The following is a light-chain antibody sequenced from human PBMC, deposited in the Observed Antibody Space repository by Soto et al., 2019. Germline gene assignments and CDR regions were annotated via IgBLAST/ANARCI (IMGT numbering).Light chain of an antibody. CDR1: QRVNSN. Sequence: EIVLTQSPATLSLSPGERATLSCRASQRVNSNLAWYQQKPGQPPRLLIYDAFLRATGIPARFSGSGAGTDFTLTISNLEPEDFAVYYCQQRSSRPLTFGGGTKVEI. V-gene: IGKV3-11*01. CDR2: DAF. CDR3: QQRSSRPLT. J-gene: IGKJ4*01.